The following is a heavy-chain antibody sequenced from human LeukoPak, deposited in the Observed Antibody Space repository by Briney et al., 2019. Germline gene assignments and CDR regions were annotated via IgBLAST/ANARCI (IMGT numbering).Heavy chain of an antibody. CDR1: GFTFSSYA. Sequence: GGSLRLSCAASGFTFSSYAMSWVRQAPGRGPEWVSSISDSGDSTYYAHSVKGRFTISRDNSKNTLYLQMNSLRAEDTAVYYCATPRGIVVVVAAPSFDYWGQGTLVTVSS. CDR3: ATPRGIVVVVAAPSFDY. D-gene: IGHD2-15*01. V-gene: IGHV3-23*01. J-gene: IGHJ4*02. CDR2: ISDSGDST.